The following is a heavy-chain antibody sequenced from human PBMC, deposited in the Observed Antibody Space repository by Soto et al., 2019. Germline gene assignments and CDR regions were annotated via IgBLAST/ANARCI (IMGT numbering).Heavy chain of an antibody. CDR1: GFTFSSYG. V-gene: IGHV3-30*18. D-gene: IGHD6-6*01. J-gene: IGHJ4*02. CDR3: AKDGHSSSSPLDY. Sequence: GGSLRLSCAASGFTFSSYGMHWVRQAPGKGLEWVAVIAYDGSNKYYADSENGRFTISRENSKNTLYLQINSLRAEDTAVYYCAKDGHSSSSPLDYWGQGTLVTVSS. CDR2: IAYDGSNK.